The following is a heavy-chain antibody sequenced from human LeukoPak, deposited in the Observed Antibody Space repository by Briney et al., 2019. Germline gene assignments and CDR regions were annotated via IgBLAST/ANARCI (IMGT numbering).Heavy chain of an antibody. J-gene: IGHJ3*02. V-gene: IGHV3-9*01. CDR1: GFTFDDYA. CDR2: IDWNSGDS. D-gene: IGHD2-2*03. Sequence: GGSLRLSCAASGFTFDDYAMHWVRQAPGKGLEWVSGIDWNSGDSGYADSVKGRFTISRDNAKNSPYLQMNSLRAEDTALYYCVKDRKSRDLDSLDIWGQGTMVTVFS. CDR3: VKDRKSRDLDSLDI.